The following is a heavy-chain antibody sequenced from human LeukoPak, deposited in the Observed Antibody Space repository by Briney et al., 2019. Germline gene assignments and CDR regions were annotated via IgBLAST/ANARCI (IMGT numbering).Heavy chain of an antibody. CDR2: IIPIFGTA. CDR3: AREGSSPQGWFDP. J-gene: IGHJ5*02. Sequence: PVKVSCKASGGTFSSYAISWVRQAPGQGLEWMGGIIPIFGTANYAQKFQGRVTITADESTSTAYMELSSPRSEDTAVYYCAREGSSPQGWFDPWGQGTLVTVSS. D-gene: IGHD2-2*01. V-gene: IGHV1-69*13. CDR1: GGTFSSYA.